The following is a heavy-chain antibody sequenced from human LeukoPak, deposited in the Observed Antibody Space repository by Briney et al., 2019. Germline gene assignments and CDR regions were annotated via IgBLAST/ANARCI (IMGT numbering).Heavy chain of an antibody. CDR1: GFTFSSYA. CDR3: ARVGSTIFGVYYYGMDV. J-gene: IGHJ6*02. CDR2: ISYDGSNK. V-gene: IGHV3-30-3*01. D-gene: IGHD3-3*01. Sequence: GGSLRLSCAASGFTFSSYAMHWVRQAPGKGLEWVAVISYDGSNKYYADSVKGRFTISRDNSKNTLYLQMNSLRAEDTAVYYCARVGSTIFGVYYYGMDVWGQGTTVTVSS.